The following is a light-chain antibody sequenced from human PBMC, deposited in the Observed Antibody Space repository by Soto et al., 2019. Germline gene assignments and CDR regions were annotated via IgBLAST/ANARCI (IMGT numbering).Light chain of an antibody. CDR2: DAS. V-gene: IGKV1-5*02. J-gene: IGKJ1*01. CDR3: QQYNSWT. Sequence: DTPMTQPPSTMSASVLERVTIICRASQSISSWLAWYQQKQGKAPKLLIYDASSLESGVPSRFSGSGSGTEFTLTISSLQPDDFATYYCQQYNSWTFGQGTKVDI. CDR1: QSISSW.